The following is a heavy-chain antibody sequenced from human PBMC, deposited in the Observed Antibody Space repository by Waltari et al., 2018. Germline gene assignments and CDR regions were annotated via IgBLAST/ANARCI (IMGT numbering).Heavy chain of an antibody. V-gene: IGHV3-23*04. J-gene: IGHJ6*03. CDR2: ISGSGGST. D-gene: IGHD2-15*01. CDR3: AKFVNYYYYYMDV. CDR1: GFTVSSNY. Sequence: EVQLVESGGGLIQPGGSLRLSCAASGFTVSSNYMSWVRQAPGKGLEWVSAISGSGGSTYYADSVKCRFTISRDNSKNTLYLQMNSLRAEDTAVYYCAKFVNYYYYYMDVWGKGTTVTVSS.